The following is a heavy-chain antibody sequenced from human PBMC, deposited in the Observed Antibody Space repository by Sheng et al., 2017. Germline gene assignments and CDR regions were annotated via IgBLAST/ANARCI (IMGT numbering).Heavy chain of an antibody. CDR2: INPSNNDT. CDR3: ARADFQYFDS. J-gene: IGHJ4*02. Sequence: QVQLVQSGAEVKKPGASVKVSCKASGYTFTSYYMHWVRQAPGQGLEWMGIINPSNNDTSYAQRFQDRVTMTRDTSTSTVYMELSSLTSADTAMYYCARADFQYFDSWGQGTLVTVSS. V-gene: IGHV1-46*01. CDR1: GYTFTSYY.